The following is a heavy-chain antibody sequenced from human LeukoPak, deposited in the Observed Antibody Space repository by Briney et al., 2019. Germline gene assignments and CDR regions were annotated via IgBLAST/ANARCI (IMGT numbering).Heavy chain of an antibody. V-gene: IGHV3-48*03. J-gene: IGHJ4*02. Sequence: PGGSLRLSCAASGFTFSSYEMNWVRQAPGKGLEWVSYISSSGSTIYYADSVKGRFTISRDNAKNSLYLQMNSLRAGDTAVYYCVREARGYHYTYFDYWGQGTLVTVSS. CDR1: GFTFSSYE. CDR2: ISSSGSTI. D-gene: IGHD5-18*01. CDR3: VREARGYHYTYFDY.